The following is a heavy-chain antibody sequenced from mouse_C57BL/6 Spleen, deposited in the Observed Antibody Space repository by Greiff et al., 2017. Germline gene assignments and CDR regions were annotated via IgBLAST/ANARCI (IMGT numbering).Heavy chain of an antibody. CDR1: GYTFTSYW. CDR3: ARGVDGYDGYAMDY. Sequence: QVQLQQSGAELVRPGTSVKLSCKASGYTFTSYWMHWVKQRPGQGLEWIGVIDPSDSYTNYNQKFKGKATLTVDTSSSTAYMQLSSLTSEDSAVYYCARGVDGYDGYAMDYWGQGTSVTVSS. J-gene: IGHJ4*01. V-gene: IGHV1-59*01. CDR2: IDPSDSYT. D-gene: IGHD2-2*01.